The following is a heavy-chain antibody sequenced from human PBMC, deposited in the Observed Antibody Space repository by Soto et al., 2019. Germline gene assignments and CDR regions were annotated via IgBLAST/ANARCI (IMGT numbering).Heavy chain of an antibody. CDR1: RDSVSSNSAA. CDR2: TYYRSKWYN. D-gene: IGHD3-3*01. Sequence: SQTLSLTCAISRDSVSSNSAAWNWIRQSPSRGLEWLGRTYYRSKWYNDYAVSVKSRITINPDTSKNQFSLQLNSVTPEDTAVYYCARASITIFGVVTTSSYWYFDLWGRGTLVTVSS. CDR3: ARASITIFGVVTTSSYWYFDL. V-gene: IGHV6-1*01. J-gene: IGHJ2*01.